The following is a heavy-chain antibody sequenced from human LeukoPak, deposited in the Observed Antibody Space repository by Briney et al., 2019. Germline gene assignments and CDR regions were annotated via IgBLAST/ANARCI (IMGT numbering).Heavy chain of an antibody. Sequence: ASVKVSCKASGYTFTGDYMHWVRQAPRQGLEWMGWINPNSGGTNYAQKFQGRVTMTRDTSISTAYMELSRLRSDDTAVYYCARVEWLVRFDYWGQGTLVTVSS. CDR2: INPNSGGT. D-gene: IGHD6-19*01. CDR3: ARVEWLVRFDY. CDR1: GYTFTGDY. V-gene: IGHV1-2*02. J-gene: IGHJ4*02.